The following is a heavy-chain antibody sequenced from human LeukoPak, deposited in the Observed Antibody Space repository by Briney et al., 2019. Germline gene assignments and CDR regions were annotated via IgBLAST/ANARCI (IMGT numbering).Heavy chain of an antibody. D-gene: IGHD3-10*01. Sequence: GGSVKVSCKASGYTFTGYYMHWVGQAPGQGLEWMGWINPNSGGTNYAQKFQGRVTMTRDTSISTAYMELSRLRSDDTAVYYCARGPLLWFGELLSGAFDIWGQGTMVTVSS. CDR3: ARGPLLWFGELLSGAFDI. CDR1: GYTFTGYY. CDR2: INPNSGGT. J-gene: IGHJ3*02. V-gene: IGHV1-2*02.